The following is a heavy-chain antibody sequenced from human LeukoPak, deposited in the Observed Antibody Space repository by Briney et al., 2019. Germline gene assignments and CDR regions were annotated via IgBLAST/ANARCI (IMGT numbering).Heavy chain of an antibody. CDR2: IIPIFGTA. J-gene: IGHJ4*02. V-gene: IGHV1-69*13. D-gene: IGHD3-16*01. CDR3: ARVGLHDLGGLFDY. CDR1: GYTFTGYY. Sequence: GASVKVSCKTSGYTFTGYYIHWVRQAPGQGLEWMGGIIPIFGTANYAQKFQGRVTITADESTSTAYIELSSLRSEDTAVYYCARVGLHDLGGLFDYWGQGTLVTVSS.